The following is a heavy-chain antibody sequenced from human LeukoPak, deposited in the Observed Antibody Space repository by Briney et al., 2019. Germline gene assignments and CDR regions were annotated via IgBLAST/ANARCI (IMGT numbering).Heavy chain of an antibody. V-gene: IGHV2-5*02. CDR2: IYWDDDK. CDR3: AHRGSSGWSGYFDY. Sequence: SGPTLVKPTQTLTLTCTFSGFSLSTTGVGVGWIRQPPGKALEWLALIYWDDDKRYSPSRKSRLTITKDTSKNRVVLTLTNMDPVDTATYYCAHRGSSGWSGYFDYWGQGTLVTVSS. D-gene: IGHD6-19*01. CDR1: GFSLSTTGVG. J-gene: IGHJ4*02.